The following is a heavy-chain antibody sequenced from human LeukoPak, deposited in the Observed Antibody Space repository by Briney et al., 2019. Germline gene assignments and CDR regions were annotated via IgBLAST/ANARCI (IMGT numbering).Heavy chain of an antibody. CDR1: GYTFTGYY. Sequence: ASVKVSCKASGYTFTGYYMHWVRQATGQGLEWMGWMNPNSGNTGYAQKFQGRVTMTRNTSISTAYMELSSLRSEDTAVYYCASYDSSGYYMADYWGQGTLVTVSS. CDR2: MNPNSGNT. V-gene: IGHV1-8*02. D-gene: IGHD3-22*01. J-gene: IGHJ4*02. CDR3: ASYDSSGYYMADY.